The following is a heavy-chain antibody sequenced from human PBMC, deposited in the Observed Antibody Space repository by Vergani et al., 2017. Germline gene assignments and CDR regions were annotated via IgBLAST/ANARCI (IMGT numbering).Heavy chain of an antibody. CDR2: IYYSGST. V-gene: IGHV4-39*07. CDR1: GGSISSSSYY. J-gene: IGHJ6*03. D-gene: IGHD1-26*01. CDR3: AIGSFDYYMDV. Sequence: QVQLQESGPGLVKPSGTLSLTCAVSGGSISSSSYYWGWIRQPPGKGLEWIGSIYYSGSTYYNPSLKSRVTISVDTSKNQFSLKLRSVTAADTAVYYCAIGSFDYYMDVWGKGP.